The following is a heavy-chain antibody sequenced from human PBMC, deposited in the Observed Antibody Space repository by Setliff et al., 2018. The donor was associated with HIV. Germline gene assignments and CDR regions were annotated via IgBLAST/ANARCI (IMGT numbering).Heavy chain of an antibody. J-gene: IGHJ5*02. CDR2: IMPIFGTA. D-gene: IGHD3-16*01. Sequence: GASVKVSCKASGGSFSSYGLSWVRQAPGQGLEWMGGIMPIFGTANYAQKFQGRVTMTRDTSISTAYMELNSLRSDDTAVYYCATAGGRSWFDPWGPGTLVTV. V-gene: IGHV1-69*05. CDR1: GGSFSSYG. CDR3: ATAGGRSWFDP.